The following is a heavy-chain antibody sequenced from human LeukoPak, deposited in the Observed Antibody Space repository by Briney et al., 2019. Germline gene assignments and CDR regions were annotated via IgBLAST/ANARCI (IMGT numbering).Heavy chain of an antibody. CDR1: GGTFSSYA. V-gene: IGHV1-2*02. D-gene: IGHD1-1*01. Sequence: ASVKVSCKASGGTFSSYAISWVRQAPGQGLEWMGGINPNSGGTNYAQKFQGRVTMTRDTSISTAYMELGRLRSDDTAVYYCARGRRQLELGDYWGQGTLVTVSS. CDR3: ARGRRQLELGDY. CDR2: INPNSGGT. J-gene: IGHJ4*02.